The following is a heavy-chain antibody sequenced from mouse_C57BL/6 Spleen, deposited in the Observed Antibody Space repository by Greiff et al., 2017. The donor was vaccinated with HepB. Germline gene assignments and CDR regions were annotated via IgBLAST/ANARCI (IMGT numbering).Heavy chain of an antibody. V-gene: IGHV1-59*01. J-gene: IGHJ4*01. Sequence: QVQLQQPGAELVRPGTSVKLSCKASGYTFTSYWMHWVKQRPGQGLEWIGVIDPSDSYTNYNQKFKGKATLSVDTSSSTAYMQLSSLTSEDSAVYYCARPYYSNPYAMDYWGQGTSVTVSS. CDR2: IDPSDSYT. CDR3: ARPYYSNPYAMDY. CDR1: GYTFTSYW. D-gene: IGHD2-5*01.